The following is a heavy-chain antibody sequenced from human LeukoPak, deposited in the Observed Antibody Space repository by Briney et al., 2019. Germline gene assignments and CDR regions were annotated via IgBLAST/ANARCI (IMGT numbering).Heavy chain of an antibody. D-gene: IGHD5-24*01. CDR1: GFTFSSYG. V-gene: IGHV3-21*01. Sequence: GGSLRLSCAASGFTFSSYGMNWVRQAPGKGLEWVSSISTSSSYIYYTDSLKGRFTISRDNAKNSLYLRMNSLRAEDTAFYYCAREERDGYNYYWYFDLWGRGTLVTVSS. CDR2: ISTSSSYI. CDR3: AREERDGYNYYWYFDL. J-gene: IGHJ2*01.